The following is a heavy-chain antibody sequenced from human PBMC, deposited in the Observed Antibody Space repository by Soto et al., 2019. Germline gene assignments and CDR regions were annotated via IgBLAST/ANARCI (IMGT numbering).Heavy chain of an antibody. V-gene: IGHV3-21*01. D-gene: IGHD5-12*01. CDR1: GFTFSSYS. CDR2: ISSSSSYI. CDR3: ARAPGSGYVPIGGTDV. J-gene: IGHJ6*02. Sequence: GGSLRLSCAASGFTFSSYSMNWVRQAPGKGLEWVSSISSSSSYIYYADSVKGRFTISRDNAKNSLYLQMNSLRAEDTAVYYCARAPGSGYVPIGGTDVWGQGTTVTVSS.